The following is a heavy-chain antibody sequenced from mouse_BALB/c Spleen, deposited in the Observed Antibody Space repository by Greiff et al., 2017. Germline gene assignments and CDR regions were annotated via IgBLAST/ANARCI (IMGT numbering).Heavy chain of an antibody. CDR3: AKIYDGYYPYYFDY. D-gene: IGHD2-3*01. J-gene: IGHJ2*01. Sequence: QVQLKESGPSLVQPSQSLSITCTVSGFSLTSYGVHWVRQSPGKGLEWLGVIWRGGSTDYNAAFMSRLSITKDNSKSQVFFKMNSLQADDTAIYYCAKIYDGYYPYYFDYWGQGTTLTVSS. CDR1: GFSLTSYG. V-gene: IGHV2-5-1*01. CDR2: IWRGGST.